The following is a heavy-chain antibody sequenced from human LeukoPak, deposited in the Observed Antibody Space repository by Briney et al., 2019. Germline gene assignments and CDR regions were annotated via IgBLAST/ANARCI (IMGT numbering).Heavy chain of an antibody. CDR3: AKDQSFGIFGYSGSYAFDY. J-gene: IGHJ4*02. V-gene: IGHV1-69*13. Sequence: ASVKVSCKASGGTFSSYAISWVRPAPGQGLERMGGIIPIFGTANYAQKFQGRVTITADESTSTAYMELSSLRSEDTAVYYCAKDQSFGIFGYSGSYAFDYWGQGTLVTVSS. D-gene: IGHD1-26*01. CDR2: IIPIFGTA. CDR1: GGTFSSYA.